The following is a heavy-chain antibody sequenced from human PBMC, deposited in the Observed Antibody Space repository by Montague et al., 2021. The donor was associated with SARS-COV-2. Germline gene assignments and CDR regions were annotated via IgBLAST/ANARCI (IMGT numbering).Heavy chain of an antibody. CDR2: ISYDVSNK. CDR3: ARDGSWYYDSSGYYYRPHLGGGASYLDY. J-gene: IGHJ4*02. CDR1: GFTFSSYA. Sequence: SLRLSCAASGFTFSSYAMHWVRQAPGKGLEWVAVISYDVSNKYYXDSVKGRFTISRDNSKNTLYLQMNSLRAEDTAVYYCARDGSWYYDSSGYYYRPHLGGGASYLDYWGQGTLVTVSS. V-gene: IGHV3-30-3*01. D-gene: IGHD3-22*01.